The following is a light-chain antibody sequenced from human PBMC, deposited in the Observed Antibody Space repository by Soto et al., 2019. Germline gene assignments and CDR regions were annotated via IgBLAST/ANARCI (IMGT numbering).Light chain of an antibody. CDR1: NIGSKS. CDR3: QVWDSSSDPVV. Sequence: SYELTQPPSVSVAPGKTANITCGGNNIGSKSVHWYQQKPGQAPVLVISYDTDRPSGLPERYSGSNSGNTATLTISRVEAGDEADYYCQVWDSSSDPVVFGGGTKLTVL. J-gene: IGLJ2*01. V-gene: IGLV3-21*04. CDR2: YDT.